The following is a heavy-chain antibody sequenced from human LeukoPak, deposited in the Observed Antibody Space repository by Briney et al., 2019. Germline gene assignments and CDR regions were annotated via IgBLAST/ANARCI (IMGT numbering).Heavy chain of an antibody. CDR3: ARDHSGYSSAPPKY. CDR2: INPNSGGT. Sequence: GASVKVSCKASGYTFTGFFMYWVRQAPGQGLEWMGWINPNSGGTNYAQKFQGRVTMTRDSSISTAYMELSRLRSDDTAVYYCARDHSGYSSAPPKYWGQGTLVTVSS. V-gene: IGHV1-2*02. J-gene: IGHJ4*02. D-gene: IGHD6-19*01. CDR1: GYTFTGFF.